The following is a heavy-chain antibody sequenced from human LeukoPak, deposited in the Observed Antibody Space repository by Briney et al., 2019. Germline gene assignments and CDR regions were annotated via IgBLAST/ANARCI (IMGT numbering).Heavy chain of an antibody. J-gene: IGHJ5*02. D-gene: IGHD3-3*01. CDR1: GGSFSGYY. V-gene: IGHV4-34*01. CDR3: ARRGDFWSGYYQYNWFDP. CDR2: INHSGST. Sequence: SETLSLTCAVYGGSFSGYYWSWIRQPPGKGLEWIGEINHSGSTNYNPSLKSRVTISVDTSKNQFSLKLSSVTAADTAVYYCARRGDFWSGYYQYNWFDPWGQGTLVTVSS.